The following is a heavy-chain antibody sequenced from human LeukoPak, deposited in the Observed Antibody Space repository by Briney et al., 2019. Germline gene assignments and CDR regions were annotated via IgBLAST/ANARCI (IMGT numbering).Heavy chain of an antibody. V-gene: IGHV3-23*01. CDR1: GCTFSSYA. D-gene: IGHD2-2*01. CDR2: ISGSGGST. Sequence: GGSLRLSCAASGCTFSSYAMSWVRQAPGKGLEWVSAISGSGGSTYYADSVKGRFTISRDNSKNTLYLQMNSLRAADTPVYYCAKGGYCSSTSCYGDWFDPWGQGTLVTVSS. CDR3: AKGGYCSSTSCYGDWFDP. J-gene: IGHJ5*02.